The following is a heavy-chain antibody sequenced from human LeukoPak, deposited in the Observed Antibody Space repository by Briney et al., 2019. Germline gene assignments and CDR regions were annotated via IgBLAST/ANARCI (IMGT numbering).Heavy chain of an antibody. CDR3: AIRGYSYGYDGVY. Sequence: EASVKVSCKASGYTFTSYGISWVRQAPGQGLEWMGWISAYNGNTNYAQKFQGRVTITADKSTSTAYMELSSLRSEDTAVYYCAIRGYSYGYDGVYWGQGTLVTVSS. J-gene: IGHJ4*02. D-gene: IGHD5-18*01. CDR2: ISAYNGNT. V-gene: IGHV1-18*01. CDR1: GYTFTSYG.